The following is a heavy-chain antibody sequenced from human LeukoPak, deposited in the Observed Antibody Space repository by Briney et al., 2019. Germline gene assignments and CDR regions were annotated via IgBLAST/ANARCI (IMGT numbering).Heavy chain of an antibody. J-gene: IGHJ5*02. CDR1: GGSFSGYY. Sequence: SETLSLTCAVCGGSFSGYYWSWIRQPPGKGLEWIGEINHSGSTNYNPSLKSRVTISVDTSKNQFSLKLSSVTAADTAVYYCARGLSLRYFDWGVSKFDPWGQGTLVAVSS. D-gene: IGHD3-9*01. CDR3: ARGLSLRYFDWGVSKFDP. CDR2: INHSGST. V-gene: IGHV4-34*01.